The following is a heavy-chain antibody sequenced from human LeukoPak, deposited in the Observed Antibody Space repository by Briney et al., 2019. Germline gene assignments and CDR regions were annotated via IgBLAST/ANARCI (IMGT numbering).Heavy chain of an antibody. CDR1: GYTFTSYD. D-gene: IGHD2-2*01. CDR3: ARAIRYCSSTSCFNWFDP. V-gene: IGHV1-8*01. CDR2: MNPNSGNT. J-gene: IGHJ5*02. Sequence: GASVKVSCKASGYTFTSYDINWVRQATGQGLEWMGWMNPNSGNTGYAQKFQGRVTITRNTSISTAYMELSSLRSEDTAVYYCARAIRYCSSTSCFNWFDPWGQGTLVTVSS.